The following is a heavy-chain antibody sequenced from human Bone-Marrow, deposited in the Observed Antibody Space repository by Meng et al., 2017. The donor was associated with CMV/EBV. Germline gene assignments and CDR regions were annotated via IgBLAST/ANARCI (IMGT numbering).Heavy chain of an antibody. J-gene: IGHJ4*02. D-gene: IGHD3-10*01. V-gene: IGHV1-8*01. Sequence: QVQLVQSGAEVRTPGATVMVSCKTSGYTFTSYDVHWVRQATGHGLEWMGWMNPNSGNTGYLQKFQDRVTMTRNTSISTAYMELSSLTSEDTAIYYCARFASGSSTNWGQGTLVPVSS. CDR2: MNPNSGNT. CDR3: ARFASGSSTN. CDR1: GYTFTSYD.